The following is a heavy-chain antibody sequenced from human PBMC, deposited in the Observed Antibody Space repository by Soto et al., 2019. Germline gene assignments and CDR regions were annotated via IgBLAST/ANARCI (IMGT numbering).Heavy chain of an antibody. CDR2: IYYSGST. Sequence: SETLSLTCTVSGGPISSYYWSWIRQPPGKGLEWIGYIYYSGSTNYNPSLKSRVTISVDTSKNQFSLKLSSVTAADTAVYYCARDSSVDSSGLSVWGQGTLVTVSS. CDR1: GGPISSYY. CDR3: ARDSSVDSSGLSV. V-gene: IGHV4-59*01. J-gene: IGHJ4*02. D-gene: IGHD6-19*01.